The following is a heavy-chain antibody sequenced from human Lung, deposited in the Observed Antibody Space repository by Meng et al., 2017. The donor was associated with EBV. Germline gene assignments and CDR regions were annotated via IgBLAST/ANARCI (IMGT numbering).Heavy chain of an antibody. D-gene: IGHD3-10*01. CDR3: ARDHRGEAFGY. CDR1: DGSFSGYY. Sequence: VQFREMGPGLLKPSRPLSLTCAVYDGSFSGYYWSWIRQPPGKGLEWIGEINHSGSTNYNPSLKSRVTISVDTSKNQFSLKLSSVTAADTAVYYCARDHRGEAFGYWGQGTLVTVSS. CDR2: INHSGST. V-gene: IGHV4-34*01. J-gene: IGHJ4*02.